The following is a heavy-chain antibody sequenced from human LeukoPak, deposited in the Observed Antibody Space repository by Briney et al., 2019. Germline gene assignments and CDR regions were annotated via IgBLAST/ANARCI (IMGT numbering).Heavy chain of an antibody. CDR2: ILPSGGVT. CDR1: GYTLTTYY. D-gene: IGHD4-23*01. CDR3: ARARYAGNQIDY. Sequence: ASVKVFFKASGYTLTTYYMHCGRQAPGPGLDRLGIILPSGGVTTYAQKFQGRVTMTRDTSTCSVYMYLRGLRSEDTAVYYCARARYAGNQIDYWGQGTLVSVSS. V-gene: IGHV1-46*01. J-gene: IGHJ4*02.